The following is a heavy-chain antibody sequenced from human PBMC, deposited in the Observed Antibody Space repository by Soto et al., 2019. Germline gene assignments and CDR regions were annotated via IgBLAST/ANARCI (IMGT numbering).Heavy chain of an antibody. J-gene: IGHJ6*02. CDR2: INHSGST. CDR1: GGSFSGYY. D-gene: IGHD4-17*01. V-gene: IGHV4-34*01. Sequence: SETLSLTCAVYGGSFSGYYWSWIRQPPGKGLEWIGEINHSGSTNYSPSLKSRVTISVDTSKNQFSLKLSSVTAADTAVYYCARGSTTVTTAYYYGMDVWGQGTTVTVSS. CDR3: ARGSTTVTTAYYYGMDV.